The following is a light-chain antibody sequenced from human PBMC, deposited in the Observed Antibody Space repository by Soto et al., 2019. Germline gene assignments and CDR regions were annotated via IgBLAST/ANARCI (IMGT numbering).Light chain of an antibody. CDR2: GAS. J-gene: IGKJ1*01. V-gene: IGKV3-15*01. CDR3: QQYNDNWPT. Sequence: EIVMTQNPDTLSVPPGETVTLSCRASQSVRTNLAWYQHKPGQSPRLLIYGASNRATGFPARFSGSGSGTEFTLTISSLQSEDFAVYYCQQYNDNWPTFGQGTKVDNK. CDR1: QSVRTN.